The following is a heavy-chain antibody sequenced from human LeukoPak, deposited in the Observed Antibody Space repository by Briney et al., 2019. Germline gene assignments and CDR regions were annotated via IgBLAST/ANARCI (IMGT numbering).Heavy chain of an antibody. CDR2: INYSGST. Sequence: SETLSLTCTVSGGAISSYYWSWIRQPPGKGLEWIGYINYSGSTNYNPSLKSRVTISVDTSKNQFSLKLSSVTAADTAVYYCATGSGYGGFDYWGQGTLVTVSS. CDR3: ATGSGYGGFDY. J-gene: IGHJ4*02. D-gene: IGHD5-12*01. CDR1: GGAISSYY. V-gene: IGHV4-59*01.